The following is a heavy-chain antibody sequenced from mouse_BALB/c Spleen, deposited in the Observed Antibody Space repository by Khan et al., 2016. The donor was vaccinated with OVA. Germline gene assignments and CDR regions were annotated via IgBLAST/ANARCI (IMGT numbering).Heavy chain of an antibody. D-gene: IGHD2-3*01. CDR1: GYSITSDYA. Sequence: EVQLQESGPGLVKPSQTLSLTCTVTGYSITSDYAWNWIRQFPGNKLEWMGYISPSGSTKYNPALKSRTSITRDTSKNQSFLQLNSVTTEDTATYYGASDGSRYNYAVGYWGQGTSVTVSS. CDR2: ISPSGST. V-gene: IGHV3-2*02. CDR3: ASDGSRYNYAVGY. J-gene: IGHJ4*01.